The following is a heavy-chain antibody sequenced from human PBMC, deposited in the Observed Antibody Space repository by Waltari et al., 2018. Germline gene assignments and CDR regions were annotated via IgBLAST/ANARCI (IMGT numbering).Heavy chain of an antibody. J-gene: IGHJ5*02. Sequence: QLQLQESGSGLVKPSQTLSLTCAVSGGSISSGGYSWSWIRQPPGKGLEWIGYIYHSGSTYYNPSLKSRVTISVDRSKNQFSLKLSSVTAADTAVYYCARVGCSGGSCYRPWFDPWGREPWSPSPQ. CDR1: GGSISSGGYS. V-gene: IGHV4-30-2*01. CDR2: IYHSGST. CDR3: ARVGCSGGSCYRPWFDP. D-gene: IGHD2-15*01.